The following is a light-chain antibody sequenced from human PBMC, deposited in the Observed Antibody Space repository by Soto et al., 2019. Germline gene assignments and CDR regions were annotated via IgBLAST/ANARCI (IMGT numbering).Light chain of an antibody. J-gene: IGKJ5*01. CDR1: QGIDTS. CDR2: APS. CDR3: QQLHGYPIT. V-gene: IGKV1-9*01. Sequence: ILLTQSKSSLSASVGDRVTITCRASQGIDTSLAWYQQKPGKAPKLLIYAPSNFQSGVPSRFSGSGSGTHFTLTISSLQPEDFATYYCQQLHGYPITFGQVGLLAVK.